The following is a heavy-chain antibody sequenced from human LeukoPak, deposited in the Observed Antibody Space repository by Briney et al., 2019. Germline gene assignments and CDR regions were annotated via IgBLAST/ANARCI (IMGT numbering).Heavy chain of an antibody. J-gene: IGHJ6*03. CDR1: GGSISSRSYY. V-gene: IGHV4-39*07. D-gene: IGHD2-15*01. CDR2: IHYSGST. CDR3: ARGYCSGGSCYSYYYYNYMDV. Sequence: PSETLSLTCTVSGGSISSRSYYWGWIRQPPGKGLEWIGSIHYSGSTNYNPSLKSRVTISVDTSKNQFSLKLSSVTAADTAVYYCARGYCSGGSCYSYYYYNYMDVWGKGTTVTVSS.